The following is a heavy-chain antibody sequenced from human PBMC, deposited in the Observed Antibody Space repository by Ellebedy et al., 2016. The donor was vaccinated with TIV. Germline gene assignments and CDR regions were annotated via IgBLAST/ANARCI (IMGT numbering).Heavy chain of an antibody. Sequence: AASVKVSCKASSTSAINWVRQATGQGLEWMGWMNPNSGNTGYAQKFQGRVTMTRNTSISTAYMELTSLRSEDTAVYFCARRQLYMSDYWGQGTLVTVSS. J-gene: IGHJ4*02. CDR1: STSA. CDR2: MNPNSGNT. CDR3: ARRQLYMSDY. V-gene: IGHV1-8*01. D-gene: IGHD1-1*01.